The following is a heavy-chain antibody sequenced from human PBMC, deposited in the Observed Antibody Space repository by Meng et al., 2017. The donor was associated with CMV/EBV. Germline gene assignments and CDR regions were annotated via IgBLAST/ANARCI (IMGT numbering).Heavy chain of an antibody. CDR1: GFTFSSYA. CDR2: ISGSGGST. CDR3: AKESLLYSGSYFDY. V-gene: IGHV3-23*01. J-gene: IGHJ4*02. Sequence: GESLKISCAASGFTFSSYAMSWVRQAPGKGLEWVSAISGSGGSTYYADSVKGRFTISRDNSKNTLYLQMNSLRAEDTAVYYCAKESLLYSGSYFDYWGQGTLVTVSS. D-gene: IGHD1-26*01.